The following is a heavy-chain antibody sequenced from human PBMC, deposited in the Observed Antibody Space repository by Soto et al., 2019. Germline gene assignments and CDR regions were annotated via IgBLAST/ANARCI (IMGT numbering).Heavy chain of an antibody. V-gene: IGHV4-39*07. CDR3: ARVTLTSSWPNYYYYGMDV. CDR1: GGSISSSSYY. CDR2: IYYSGST. D-gene: IGHD6-13*01. Sequence: SETLSLTCTVSGGSISSSSYYWGWIRQPPGKGLEWIGSIYYSGSTNYNPSLKSRVTISVDTSKNQFSLKLSSVTAADTAVYYCARVTLTSSWPNYYYYGMDVWGQGTTVTVSS. J-gene: IGHJ6*02.